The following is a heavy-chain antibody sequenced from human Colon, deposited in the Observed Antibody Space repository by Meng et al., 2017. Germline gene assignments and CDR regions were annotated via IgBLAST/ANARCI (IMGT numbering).Heavy chain of an antibody. CDR3: ATGLRHGDWFDP. Sequence: QVQLTQGGAGLLKPSETLSLTCAVSGGSFSGFYWSWIRQPPGKGLECIGEIDHFGISNYNSSLKGRLTMSVDTSKKQISLTLTSVTAADTAVYYCATGLRHGDWFDPWGPGTLVTVSS. J-gene: IGHJ5*02. D-gene: IGHD4-17*01. V-gene: IGHV4-34*02. CDR1: GGSFSGFY. CDR2: IDHFGIS.